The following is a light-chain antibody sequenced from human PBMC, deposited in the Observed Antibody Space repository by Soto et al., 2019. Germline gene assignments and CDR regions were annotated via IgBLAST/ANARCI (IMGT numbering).Light chain of an antibody. Sequence: EIVLTQSPGTLSLSPGERATLSCRASQSVSSSYLAWYQQKPRQAPRLLIYCASSSATGIPDRFSGSGSGTDFTLTISRLEPEALAVYYCQQYGSSPLTFGGGTKVEIK. V-gene: IGKV3-20*01. CDR3: QQYGSSPLT. CDR2: CAS. J-gene: IGKJ4*01. CDR1: QSVSSSY.